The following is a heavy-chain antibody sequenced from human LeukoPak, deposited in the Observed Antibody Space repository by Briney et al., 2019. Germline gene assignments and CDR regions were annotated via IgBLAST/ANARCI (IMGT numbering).Heavy chain of an antibody. V-gene: IGHV3-48*01. CDR1: GFTFSGYP. Sequence: PGGSLRLSCAASGFTFSGYPINWVRQAPGKGLEWLSYISDDGTTIYYADSVKGRFTISRDNAKNSLYLQMNSLRAEDTAVYYCARDPNRDTGYERRPFDYWGQGTLVTVSS. CDR2: ISDDGTTI. CDR3: ARDPNRDTGYERRPFDY. J-gene: IGHJ4*02. D-gene: IGHD5-12*01.